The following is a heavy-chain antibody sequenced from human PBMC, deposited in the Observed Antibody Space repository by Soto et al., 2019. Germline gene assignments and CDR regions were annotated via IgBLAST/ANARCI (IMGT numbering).Heavy chain of an antibody. CDR3: ARAFGCFGHLLGRYYFDF. J-gene: IGHJ4*01. V-gene: IGHV4-30-2*01. Sequence: TPALTCAVSGGSISSGGYSWSWIRQPPGKGLEWIGYIYHSGSTYYNPSLKSRVTISVDRSKNQFSLKLSSVTAADTAVAYCARAFGCFGHLLGRYYFDFWGHGTLVLVSA. CDR2: IYHSGST. CDR1: GGSISSGGYS. D-gene: IGHD3-16*01.